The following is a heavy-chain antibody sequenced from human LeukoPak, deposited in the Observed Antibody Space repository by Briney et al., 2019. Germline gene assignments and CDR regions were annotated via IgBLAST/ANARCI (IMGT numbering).Heavy chain of an antibody. D-gene: IGHD2-15*01. Sequence: ASVKVSCKASGYTFTSYDINGVRQATGQGLEWMGWMNPNSGNTGYAQKFQGRVTMTRNTSISTAYMELSSLRSEDTAVYYCARGGSRWNGFDPWGQGTLVTVSS. J-gene: IGHJ5*02. CDR1: GYTFTSYD. V-gene: IGHV1-8*01. CDR2: MNPNSGNT. CDR3: ARGGSRWNGFDP.